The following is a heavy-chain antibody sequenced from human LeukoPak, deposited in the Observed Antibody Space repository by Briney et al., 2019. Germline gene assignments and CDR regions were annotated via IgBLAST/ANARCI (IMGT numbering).Heavy chain of an antibody. Sequence: GGPLRLSCAASGFTLSSYEMNWVSQAPGKGLEWVSYISSSGSAIYYADSVKGRFTISRDNAKNSLYLQMNSLRAEDTAVYYCARRGDGYNSFDYWGQGTPVTVSS. CDR1: GFTLSSYE. D-gene: IGHD5-24*01. V-gene: IGHV3-48*03. CDR2: ISSSGSAI. J-gene: IGHJ4*02. CDR3: ARRGDGYNSFDY.